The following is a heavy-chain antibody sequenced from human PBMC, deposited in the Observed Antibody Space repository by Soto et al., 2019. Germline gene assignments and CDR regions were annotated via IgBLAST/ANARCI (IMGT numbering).Heavy chain of an antibody. CDR3: ARGYSGGGIAWFDP. D-gene: IGHD6-19*01. CDR2: ISSSGSTI. CDR1: GFTFSSYE. Sequence: PGGSLRLSCAASGFTFSSYEMNWVRQAPGKGLEWVSYISSSGSTIYYADSVKGRFTISRDNAKNSLYLQMNSLRAEDTAVYYWARGYSGGGIAWFDPWGQGTLVTVSS. J-gene: IGHJ5*02. V-gene: IGHV3-48*03.